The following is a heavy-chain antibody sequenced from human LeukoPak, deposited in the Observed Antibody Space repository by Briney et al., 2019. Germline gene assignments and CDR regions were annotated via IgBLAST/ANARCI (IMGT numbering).Heavy chain of an antibody. Sequence: GGSLRLSCAASGFTFSNYGMHWVRQAPDKGLEWVAFIRYDGSNKYYVDSVKGRFTISRDNSKNTLYLQMNSLRAEDTAVYYCANHFRYFDLWGRGTLVTVSS. CDR2: IRYDGSNK. J-gene: IGHJ2*01. V-gene: IGHV3-30*02. CDR3: ANHFRYFDL. CDR1: GFTFSNYG.